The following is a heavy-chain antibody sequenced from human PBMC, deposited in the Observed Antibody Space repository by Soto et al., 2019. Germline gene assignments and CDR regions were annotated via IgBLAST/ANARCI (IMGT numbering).Heavy chain of an antibody. J-gene: IGHJ6*02. CDR1: GFTFSGSA. D-gene: IGHD2-2*01. V-gene: IGHV3-73*01. CDR3: TRPQLPHYGMDV. CDR2: IRSKANSYAT. Sequence: EVQLVESGGGLVQPGGSLKLSCAASGFTFSGSAMHWVRQASGKGLEWVGRIRSKANSYATAYAASVKGRFTISRDDSKNTAYLQMNSLNTEDTAVYYCTRPQLPHYGMDVWGQGTTVTVSS.